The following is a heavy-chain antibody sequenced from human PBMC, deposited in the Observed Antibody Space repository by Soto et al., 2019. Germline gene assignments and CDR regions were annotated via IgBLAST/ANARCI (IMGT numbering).Heavy chain of an antibody. J-gene: IGHJ4*02. CDR1: GFTFSDYY. V-gene: IGHV3-11*01. Sequence: GGSLRFSCAASGFTFSDYYMDWIRQAPGKGLEWISYINNRGSAIYYADSVKGRFTISRDNAKNLLYLQMNSLRADDTAVYYCVRGHSAVSGPFDDWGQGTLVTVSS. CDR2: INNRGSAI. D-gene: IGHD6-19*01. CDR3: VRGHSAVSGPFDD.